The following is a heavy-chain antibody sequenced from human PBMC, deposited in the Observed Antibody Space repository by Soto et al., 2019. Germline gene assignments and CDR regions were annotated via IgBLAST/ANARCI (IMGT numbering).Heavy chain of an antibody. CDR1: GFTFSSYC. D-gene: IGHD3-22*01. Sequence: SLSLSCAASGFTFSSYCMHWVRQAPGKGLEWVAVISYDGSNKYYADSVKGRFTISRDNSKKTLYLQMNSLRAEDTAVYYCAKDGYYYDSSGSDAFDIWGQGTMVTASS. J-gene: IGHJ3*02. CDR3: AKDGYYYDSSGSDAFDI. CDR2: ISYDGSNK. V-gene: IGHV3-30*18.